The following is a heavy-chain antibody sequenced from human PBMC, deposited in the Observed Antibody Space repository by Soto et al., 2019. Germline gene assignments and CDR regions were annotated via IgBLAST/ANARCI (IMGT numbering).Heavy chain of an antibody. CDR2: INPSGGST. CDR1: GYTFTNYY. CDR3: ARDGEGIAVPGNSFDI. J-gene: IGHJ3*02. V-gene: IGHV1-46*01. D-gene: IGHD6-19*01. Sequence: SVKVSCKASGYTFTNYYIHWVGQAPGQGLEWMGMINPSGGSTIYAQKFQGRATMTRDTSISTAYMELSRLRSDDTAVYYCARDGEGIAVPGNSFDIWGQGTMVTVSS.